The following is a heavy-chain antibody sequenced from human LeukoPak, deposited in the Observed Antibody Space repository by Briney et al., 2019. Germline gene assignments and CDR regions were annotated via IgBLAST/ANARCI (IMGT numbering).Heavy chain of an antibody. J-gene: IGHJ6*02. CDR1: GGSFSGYY. V-gene: IGHV4-34*01. Sequence: PSETLSLTCAVYGGSFSGYYWSWIRQPPGKGLEWIGEINHSGSTNYNPSLKSRVTISVDTSKNQFSLKLSSVTAADTAVYYCARPSSSSPYGMDVWGQGTTVTVSS. CDR3: ARPSSSSPYGMDV. D-gene: IGHD2-2*01. CDR2: INHSGST.